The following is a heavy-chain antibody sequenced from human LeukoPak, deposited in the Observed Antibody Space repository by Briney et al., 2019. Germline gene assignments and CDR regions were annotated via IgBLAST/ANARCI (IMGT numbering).Heavy chain of an antibody. CDR1: GYTFTSYA. J-gene: IGHJ3*02. D-gene: IGHD3-22*01. CDR2: INAGSGNT. Sequence: ASVKVSCKASGYTFTSYAMHWVRQAPGQRLEWMGWINAGSGNTKYSQKFQGRVTITRDTSASTAYMELSSLRSEDTAVYYCARDDSSGYLDAFDIWGQGTMVTVSS. CDR3: ARDDSSGYLDAFDI. V-gene: IGHV1-3*01.